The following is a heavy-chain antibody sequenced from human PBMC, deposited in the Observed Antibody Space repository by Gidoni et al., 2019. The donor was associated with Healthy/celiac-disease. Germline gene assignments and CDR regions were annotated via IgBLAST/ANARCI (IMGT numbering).Heavy chain of an antibody. J-gene: IGHJ6*02. Sequence: VQLVESGGGLVQPGGSLKLSCAASGFTFSGSAMPCVRQASGKGLEWVGRIRSKANSYATAYAASVKGRFTISRDDSKNTVYLQMNSLKTEDTAVYYCTRHGKGVRGVIIKGDSYGMDVWGQGTTVTVSS. CDR3: TRHGKGVRGVIIKGDSYGMDV. V-gene: IGHV3-73*01. D-gene: IGHD3-10*01. CDR1: GFTFSGSA. CDR2: IRSKANSYAT.